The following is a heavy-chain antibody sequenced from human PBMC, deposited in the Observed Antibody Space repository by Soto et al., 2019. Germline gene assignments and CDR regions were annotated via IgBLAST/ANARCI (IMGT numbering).Heavy chain of an antibody. V-gene: IGHV4-4*02. CDR3: ARDNYGSGSYYSYNCFDP. J-gene: IGHJ5*02. D-gene: IGHD3-10*01. Sequence: PSETLSLTCAVSGGSISSSNWWSWVRQPPGKGLEWIGEIYHSGSTNYNPSLKSRVTISVDKSKNQFSLKLSSVTAADTAVYYCARDNYGSGSYYSYNCFDPWGQGTLVTVSS. CDR1: GGSISSSNW. CDR2: IYHSGST.